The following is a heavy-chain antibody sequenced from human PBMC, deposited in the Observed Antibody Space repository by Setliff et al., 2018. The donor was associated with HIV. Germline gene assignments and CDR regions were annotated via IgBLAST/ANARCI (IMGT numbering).Heavy chain of an antibody. CDR1: GYTLTELS. V-gene: IGHV1-69*05. CDR3: VRDNTAMDPFDY. CDR2: IMPFFGPA. D-gene: IGHD5-18*01. Sequence: SVKVSCKISGYTLTELSIHWVRQAPGQGLEWMGAIMPFFGPANYAQKFRGRVTITSDRSVSTAYMELSSLRSEDMVVYSCVRDNTAMDPFDYWGQGTLVTVSS. J-gene: IGHJ4*02.